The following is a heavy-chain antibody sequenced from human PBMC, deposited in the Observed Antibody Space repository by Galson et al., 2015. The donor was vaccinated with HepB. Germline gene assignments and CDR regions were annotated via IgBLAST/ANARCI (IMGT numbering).Heavy chain of an antibody. CDR2: ISSSSSYI. CDR1: GFIFSNAW. J-gene: IGHJ5*02. Sequence: SLRLSCAGSGFIFSNAWMTWVRQAPGKGLEWVSSISSSSSYIYYADSVKGRFTISRDNAKNSLYLQMNSLRAEDTAVYYCARDRGYYYDSSGYSNWFDPWGQGTLVTVSS. V-gene: IGHV3-21*01. CDR3: ARDRGYYYDSSGYSNWFDP. D-gene: IGHD3-22*01.